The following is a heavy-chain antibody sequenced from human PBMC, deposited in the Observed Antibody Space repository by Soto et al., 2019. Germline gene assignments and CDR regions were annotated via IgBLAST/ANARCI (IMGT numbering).Heavy chain of an antibody. CDR2: IHPGDSVT. J-gene: IGHJ4*02. CDR1: GYSFTNYW. Sequence: GESLKISCKGSGYSFTNYWIGWVRQMPGKGLEWMAIIHPGDSVTRYSPSFQGQVTISADKSISTAYLQWSSLKASDTAMYYCARLGGYCSSTKCYGGRDYWGQGTQVTVSS. D-gene: IGHD2-2*01. V-gene: IGHV5-51*01. CDR3: ARLGGYCSSTKCYGGRDY.